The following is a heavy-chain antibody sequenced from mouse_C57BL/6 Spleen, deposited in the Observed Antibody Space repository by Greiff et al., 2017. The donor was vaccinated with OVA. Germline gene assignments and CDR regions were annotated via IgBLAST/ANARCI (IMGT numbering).Heavy chain of an antibody. CDR1: GFTFSSYA. CDR2: ISDGGSYT. Sequence: EVMLVESGGGLVKPGGSLKLSCAASGFTFSSYAMSWVRQTPEKRLEWVATISDGGSYTYYPDNVKGRFTISRDNAKNNLYLQMSHLKSEDTAMYYCARGDYYYGKNYAMDYWGQGTSVTVSS. J-gene: IGHJ4*01. D-gene: IGHD2-1*01. V-gene: IGHV5-4*03. CDR3: ARGDYYYGKNYAMDY.